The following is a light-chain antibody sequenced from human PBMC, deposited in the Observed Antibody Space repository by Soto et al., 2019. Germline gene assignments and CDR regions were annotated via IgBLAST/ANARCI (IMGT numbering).Light chain of an antibody. J-gene: IGKJ1*01. CDR1: QSVSSSY. CDR3: QQYGSSSST. CDR2: GAS. V-gene: IGKV3-20*01. Sequence: EIVLTQSPGTLSLSPGERATLSCRASQSVSSSYLAWYQQKPGQAPRLLIYGASSRATGIPARFRGSGSDTHFTLTISRLEPEDFPVYYCQQYGSSSSTFGQATKVEIK.